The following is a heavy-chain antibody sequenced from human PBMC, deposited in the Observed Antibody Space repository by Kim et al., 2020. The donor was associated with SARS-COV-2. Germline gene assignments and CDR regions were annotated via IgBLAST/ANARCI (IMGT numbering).Heavy chain of an antibody. Sequence: SETLSLTCTVSGGSISSYYCSWIRQPQGKGLDWIWFIYYSGSANYYPTLKSRVTITVDTYKNQISLKLRSVSAADTAAYYCAREGAMVPYWYFGMVLCG. V-gene: IGHV4-59*13. CDR3: AREGAMVPYWYFGMVL. CDR1: GGSISSYY. CDR2: IYYSGSA. J-gene: IGHJ6*02. D-gene: IGHD5-18*01.